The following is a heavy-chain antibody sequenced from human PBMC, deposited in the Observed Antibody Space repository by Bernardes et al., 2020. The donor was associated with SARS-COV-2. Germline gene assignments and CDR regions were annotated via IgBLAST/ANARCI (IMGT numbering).Heavy chain of an antibody. D-gene: IGHD2-8*01. J-gene: IGHJ6*02. CDR1: GGSISSGSYY. CDR3: ARSMQTRYYYYYGMDV. V-gene: IGHV4-61*02. Sequence: SETLSLTCTVSGGSISSGSYYWSWIRQPAGKGLEWIGRIYTSGSTNYNPSLKSRVTISVDTSKNQFSLKLSSVTAADTAVYYCARSMQTRYYYYYGMDVWGQGTTVTVSS. CDR2: IYTSGST.